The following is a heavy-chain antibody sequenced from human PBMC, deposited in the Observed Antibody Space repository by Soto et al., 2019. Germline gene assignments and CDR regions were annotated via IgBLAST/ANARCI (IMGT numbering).Heavy chain of an antibody. Sequence: GASVKVSCKASGGTFSSYAISWVRQAPGQGLEWMGGIIPIFGTANYAQKFQGRVTITADESTSTAYMELSSLRSEDTAVYYCARLASGLLAYCSGGSSASGDFDIWGQGTMVTVSS. J-gene: IGHJ3*02. CDR2: IIPIFGTA. CDR3: ARLASGLLAYCSGGSSASGDFDI. CDR1: GGTFSSYA. D-gene: IGHD2-15*01. V-gene: IGHV1-69*13.